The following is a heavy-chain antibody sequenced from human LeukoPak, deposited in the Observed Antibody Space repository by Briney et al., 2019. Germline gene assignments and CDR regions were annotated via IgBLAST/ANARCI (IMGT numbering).Heavy chain of an antibody. CDR1: GGSIRSGDYY. D-gene: IGHD3-3*01. Sequence: SQTLSLTCTVSGGSIRSGDYYWRWIRQPPGKGLEWIGYIYYSGSTYYNPSLKSRVTISVDTSKNQFSLKLSSVTAADTAVYYCARGKGYDFWSGLNYFDYWGQGTLVTVSS. CDR2: IYYSGST. V-gene: IGHV4-30-4*01. CDR3: ARGKGYDFWSGLNYFDY. J-gene: IGHJ4*02.